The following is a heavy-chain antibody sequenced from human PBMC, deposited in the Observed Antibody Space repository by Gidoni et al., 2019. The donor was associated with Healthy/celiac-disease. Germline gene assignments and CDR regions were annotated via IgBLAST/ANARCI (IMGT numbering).Heavy chain of an antibody. CDR3: ARLGYCSSTSCQYYYYGMDV. D-gene: IGHD2-2*01. CDR2: IYHSGST. Sequence: QVQLQESGPGLVKPSETLSLTCAVSGYSISSGYYWGWIRQPPGKGLEWIGSIYHSGSTYYNPSLKSRVTISVDTSKNQFSLKLSSVTAADTAVYYCARLGYCSSTSCQYYYYGMDVWGQGTTVTVSS. CDR1: GYSISSGYY. V-gene: IGHV4-38-2*01. J-gene: IGHJ6*02.